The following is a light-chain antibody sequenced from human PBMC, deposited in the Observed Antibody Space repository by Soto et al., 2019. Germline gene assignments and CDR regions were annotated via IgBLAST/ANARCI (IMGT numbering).Light chain of an antibody. CDR3: QQYNTYPWT. Sequence: DIQMTQSPATLSASVGDRVTITCRASQSISSWLAWYQQKPGKVPKLLIDDASSLESGVPSRFSGSGSGTEVTLTISSLQPDDFATYYCQQYNTYPWTFGQGTKVGVK. CDR1: QSISSW. V-gene: IGKV1-5*01. J-gene: IGKJ1*01. CDR2: DAS.